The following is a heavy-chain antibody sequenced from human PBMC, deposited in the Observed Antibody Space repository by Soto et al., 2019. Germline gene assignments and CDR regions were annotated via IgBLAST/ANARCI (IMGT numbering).Heavy chain of an antibody. D-gene: IGHD2-15*01. J-gene: IGHJ4*02. CDR1: GGSFSDYA. CDR3: ARDRAPRGWSYLDL. V-gene: IGHV1-69*13. CDR2: IIPIFGTP. Sequence: SVKVSCKAFGGSFSDYAISWVRQAPGQGLEWMGGIIPIFGTPNYAQKFQDRVTFTAHESTDTAYMELSRLTSEDTAVYYCARDRAPRGWSYLDLWGQGTQVTVSS.